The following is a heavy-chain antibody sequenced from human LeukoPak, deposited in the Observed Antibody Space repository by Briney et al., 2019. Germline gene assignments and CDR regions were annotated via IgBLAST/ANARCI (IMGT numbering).Heavy chain of an antibody. CDR3: ARDVGGAGSH. V-gene: IGHV3-74*01. J-gene: IGHJ4*02. Sequence: GESLRLSCAASGFTFSRYWMHWVRQAPGEGLVWVSRIDEHGTTIDYADSVRDRFTISRDNAKNTLYLHMSSLRAEDTAMYYCARDVGGAGSHWGQGSLVTVS. D-gene: IGHD3-10*01. CDR2: IDEHGTTI. CDR1: GFTFSRYW.